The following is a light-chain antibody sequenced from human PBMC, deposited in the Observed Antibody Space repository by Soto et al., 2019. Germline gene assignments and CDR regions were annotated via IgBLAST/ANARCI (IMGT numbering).Light chain of an antibody. CDR2: GAS. V-gene: IGKV3-20*01. J-gene: IGKJ1*01. CDR3: QHYNSYSEA. CDR1: QSISSSY. Sequence: EIVLTQSPGTLSLSPGERATLSCRASQSISSSYLAWYQQKPGQAPRLLIYGASSRATGIPDRFSGGGSGTDFTLTISSLQPEDFATYYCQHYNSYSEAFGQGTKVELK.